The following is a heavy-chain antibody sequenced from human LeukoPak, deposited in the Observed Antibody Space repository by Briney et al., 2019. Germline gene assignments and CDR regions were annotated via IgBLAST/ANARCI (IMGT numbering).Heavy chain of an antibody. Sequence: GESLKISCKGSGYSFTSYWIGWVRQMPGKGLGWMGIIYPGDSDTRYSPSFQGQVTISADKSISTAYLQWSSLKASDTAMYYCARLHRISGPEANYYFDYWGQGTLVTVSS. CDR1: GYSFTSYW. V-gene: IGHV5-51*01. CDR3: ARLHRISGPEANYYFDY. J-gene: IGHJ4*02. D-gene: IGHD6-13*01. CDR2: IYPGDSDT.